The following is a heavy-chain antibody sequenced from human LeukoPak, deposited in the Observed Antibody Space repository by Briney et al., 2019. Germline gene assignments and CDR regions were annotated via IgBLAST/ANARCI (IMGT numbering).Heavy chain of an antibody. CDR3: ARGTTVVTPWFDP. V-gene: IGHV4-59*01. CDR2: IYYTGST. CDR1: GVSISTYY. Sequence: SETLSLTCIVSGVSISTYYWNWIRQPPGKGLEWIGYIYYTGSTNYNPFLRSRVTISVDTSKNQFSLKLTSVTAADTAVYYCARGTTVVTPWFDPWGQGTLVTVSS. D-gene: IGHD4-23*01. J-gene: IGHJ5*02.